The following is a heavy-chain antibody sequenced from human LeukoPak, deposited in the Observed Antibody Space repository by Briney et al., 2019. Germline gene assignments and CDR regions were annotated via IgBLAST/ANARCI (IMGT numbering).Heavy chain of an antibody. CDR2: ISTSSSHM. CDR3: ARGAYCSSTSCPYFDY. D-gene: IGHD2-2*01. Sequence: PGGSLRLSCAASGFTFSSYSMNWVRQAPGKGLELVSSISTSSSHMYYADSVKGRFTISRDKSKNTLYLQVNSLRPEDTAVYYCARGAYCSSTSCPYFDYWGQGTLVTVSS. J-gene: IGHJ4*02. V-gene: IGHV3-21*01. CDR1: GFTFSSYS.